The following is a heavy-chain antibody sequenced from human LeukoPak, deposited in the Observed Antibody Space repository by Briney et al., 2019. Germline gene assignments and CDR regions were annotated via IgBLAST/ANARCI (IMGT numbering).Heavy chain of an antibody. CDR2: LYYSGST. CDR3: AKSYSSGWYLRSWFDP. D-gene: IGHD6-19*01. Sequence: SETLSLTCTVSGGSISSSSYYWGWIRQPPGKGLEWMGSLYYSGSTYYNPSLKSRVTISVDTSKNQFSLKLSSVTAADTAVYYCAKSYSSGWYLRSWFDPWGQGTLVTVSS. V-gene: IGHV4-39*01. CDR1: GGSISSSSYY. J-gene: IGHJ5*02.